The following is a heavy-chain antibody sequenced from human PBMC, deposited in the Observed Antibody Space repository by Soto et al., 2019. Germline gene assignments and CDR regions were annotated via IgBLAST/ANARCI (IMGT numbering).Heavy chain of an antibody. CDR3: ATNYYDSSGYYAEDAFDI. CDR1: GYTFTSSG. D-gene: IGHD3-22*01. V-gene: IGHV1-18*01. Sequence: ASVKVSCKASGYTFTSSGMSWVRQAPGQGLEWMGWISAYNGNTNYAQKLQGRVTMTTDTSTSTAYMELRSLRSDDTAVYYCATNYYDSSGYYAEDAFDIWGQGTMVTVSS. J-gene: IGHJ3*02. CDR2: ISAYNGNT.